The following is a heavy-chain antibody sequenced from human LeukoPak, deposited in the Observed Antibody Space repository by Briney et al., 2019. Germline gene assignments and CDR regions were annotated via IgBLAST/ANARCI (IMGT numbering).Heavy chain of an antibody. CDR3: ARAFTYGDYGGYFDL. CDR1: GGSFSDYY. CDR2: INHSGRS. J-gene: IGHJ2*01. Sequence: SETLSLTCGVYGGSFSDYYWSWIRQPPAKGLEWIGEINHSGRSNYNLSPKSRVIISVDTSKNQFSLKLSSVTAADTATYYCARAFTYGDYGGYFDLWGRGTLVTVSS. V-gene: IGHV4-34*01. D-gene: IGHD4-17*01.